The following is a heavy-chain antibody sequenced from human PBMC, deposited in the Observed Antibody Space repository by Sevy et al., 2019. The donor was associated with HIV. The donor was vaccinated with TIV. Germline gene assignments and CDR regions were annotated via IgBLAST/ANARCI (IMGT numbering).Heavy chain of an antibody. CDR2: VFSSSSYI. CDR3: ATDKTILEGRYGMDV. V-gene: IGHV3-21*01. CDR1: GFTFSSYN. J-gene: IGHJ6*02. D-gene: IGHD3-3*01. Sequence: GGSLRLSCAASGFTFSSYNMNWVRRAPGKGLEWVSFVFSSSSYIDYADSVKGRFTISRDNAKNSLYLQMNSLRAEDTAVYYCATDKTILEGRYGMDVWGQGTTVTVSS.